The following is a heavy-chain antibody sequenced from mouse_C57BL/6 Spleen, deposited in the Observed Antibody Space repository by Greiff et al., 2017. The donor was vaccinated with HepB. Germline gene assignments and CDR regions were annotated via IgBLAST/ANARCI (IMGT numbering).Heavy chain of an antibody. CDR2: INPNNGGT. Sequence: EVQLQQSGPELVKPGASVKIPCKASGYTFTDYNMDWVKQSHGKSLEWIGDINPNNGGTIYNQKFKGKATLTVDKSSSTAYMERRSLTSEDTAVYYCARRITTVVARYWYFDVWGTGTTVTVSS. J-gene: IGHJ1*03. CDR1: GYTFTDYN. D-gene: IGHD1-1*01. CDR3: ARRITTVVARYWYFDV. V-gene: IGHV1-18*01.